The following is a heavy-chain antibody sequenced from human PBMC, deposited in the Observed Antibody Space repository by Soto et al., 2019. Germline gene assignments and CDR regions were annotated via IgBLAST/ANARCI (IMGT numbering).Heavy chain of an antibody. CDR1: GGTFSSYT. CDR2: IIPILGIA. V-gene: IGHV1-69*02. Sequence: GASVKVCRKASGGTFSSYTISWVRQAPGQGLEWMGRIIPILGIANYAQKFQGRVTITADKSTSTAYMELSSLRSEDTAVYYCARIQAPGKAYSNYLGYWGQGTLVTISS. CDR3: ARIQAPGKAYSNYLGY. D-gene: IGHD4-4*01. J-gene: IGHJ4*02.